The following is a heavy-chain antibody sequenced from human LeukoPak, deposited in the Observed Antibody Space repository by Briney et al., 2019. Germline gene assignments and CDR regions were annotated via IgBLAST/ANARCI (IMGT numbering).Heavy chain of an antibody. Sequence: GESLKISCKGSGYSFTSYWIGWVRQMPGKGLEWMGIIYPGDSDTRYSPSFQSQVTISADKSISTAYLQWSSLKASDTAMYYCARLRFSSGYFIAWFDPWGQGTLVTVSS. CDR3: ARLRFSSGYFIAWFDP. CDR1: GYSFTSYW. V-gene: IGHV5-51*01. CDR2: IYPGDSDT. D-gene: IGHD3-22*01. J-gene: IGHJ5*02.